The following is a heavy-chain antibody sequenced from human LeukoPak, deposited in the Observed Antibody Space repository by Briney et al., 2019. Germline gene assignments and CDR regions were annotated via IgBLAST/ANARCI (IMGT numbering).Heavy chain of an antibody. CDR2: IVTNNGAT. CDR3: ARGGPHHGFDI. V-gene: IGHV1-2*02. CDR1: GDTFTDYY. J-gene: IGHJ3*02. Sequence: ASVKVSCKASGDTFTDYYMHWVRQAPGQGLEWMGWIVTNNGATNYAQNFKGRVTMTRDTSVSTAYVEVSDLKSDDTAVYYCARGGPHHGFDIWAQGTMVTVSS.